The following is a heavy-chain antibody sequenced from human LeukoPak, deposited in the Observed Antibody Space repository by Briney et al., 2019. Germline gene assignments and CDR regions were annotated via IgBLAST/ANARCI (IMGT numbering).Heavy chain of an antibody. D-gene: IGHD3-16*01. CDR1: GFTFSNFA. CDR2: ISGSGTSI. J-gene: IGHJ4*02. Sequence: GGSLRLSCAASGFTFSNFAVVWVRQAPGKGLEWVCTISGSGTSIYYADSVRGRFTISRDNSKSTVSLQMNSLSAEDTAVYYCARHRLRLGETENDYWGQGTLVTVSS. V-gene: IGHV3-23*01. CDR3: ARHRLRLGETENDY.